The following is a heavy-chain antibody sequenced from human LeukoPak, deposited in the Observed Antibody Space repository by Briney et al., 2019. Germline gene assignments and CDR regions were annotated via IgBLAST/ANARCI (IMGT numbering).Heavy chain of an antibody. V-gene: IGHV3-30-3*01. CDR3: ARSSYCGGDCYPGQFDY. CDR2: ISYDGTNK. J-gene: IGHJ4*02. D-gene: IGHD2-21*02. CDR1: AFTFSNYA. Sequence: GGSLRLSCAAAGSAFTFSNYAIHWVRQAPGKGLEWVAVISYDGTNKYYADSVKGRFSIPRDNSKKTVYLQMNSLRPEDTAVYYCARSSYCGGDCYPGQFDYWGQGTLVTVSS.